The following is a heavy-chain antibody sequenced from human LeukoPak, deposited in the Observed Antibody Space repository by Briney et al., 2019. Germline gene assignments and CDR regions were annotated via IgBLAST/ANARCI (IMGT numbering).Heavy chain of an antibody. Sequence: SETLSLTCTVPGGSISSSNSYWGWIRQPPGKGLEWIGGVYNSGGTNYNPSLMSRVTISVDTSKNQFSLKLSSVTAADTAVYYCARLSSYYDFWSGYERTLDYWGQGTLVTVSS. CDR1: GGSISSSNSY. CDR2: VYNSGGT. D-gene: IGHD3-3*01. V-gene: IGHV4-39*07. J-gene: IGHJ4*02. CDR3: ARLSSYYDFWSGYERTLDY.